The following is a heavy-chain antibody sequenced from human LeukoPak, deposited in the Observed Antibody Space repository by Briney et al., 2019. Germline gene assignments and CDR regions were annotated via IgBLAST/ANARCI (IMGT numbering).Heavy chain of an antibody. D-gene: IGHD5-12*01. CDR2: INPNSGGT. CDR1: GYTFTGYY. Sequence: ASVKVSCKASGYTFTGYYMHWVRQAPGQGLEWMGWINPNSGGTNYAQKFQGRVTMTRDTSISTAYMELSRLRSDDTAVYYCAILGAHSGYASGEDYWGQGTLVTVSS. CDR3: AILGAHSGYASGEDY. V-gene: IGHV1-2*02. J-gene: IGHJ4*02.